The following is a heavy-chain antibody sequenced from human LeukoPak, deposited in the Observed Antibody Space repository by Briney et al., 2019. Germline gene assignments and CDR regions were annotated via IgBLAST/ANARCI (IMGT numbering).Heavy chain of an antibody. CDR1: GYTLTELS. Sequence: GASVKVSCKVSGYTLTELSIHWVRQAPGQGLEWMGIIDPSGGSTSIARKFQGRVTMTKDTSTTTVYMELSSLRFEDTAVYFCARDWGWGSVEEAAGYWGQGTLVTVSS. CDR3: ARDWGWGSVEEAAGY. J-gene: IGHJ4*02. CDR2: IDPSGGST. V-gene: IGHV1-46*01. D-gene: IGHD6-13*01.